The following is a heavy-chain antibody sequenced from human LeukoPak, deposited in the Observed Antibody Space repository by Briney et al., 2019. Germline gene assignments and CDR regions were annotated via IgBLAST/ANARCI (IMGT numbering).Heavy chain of an antibody. CDR3: ARSSGFIPYH. D-gene: IGHD3-10*01. Sequence: TGGSLRLSCIGSGFTFSNFWMNWVRQAPGKGLEWVAIVKQDGSEEYYVDSVKGRFIISRDNAKNSLSLQMNSLRVEDSPVYFCARSSGFIPYHWGQGTLVTVSS. V-gene: IGHV3-7*01. CDR1: GFTFSNFW. J-gene: IGHJ1*01. CDR2: VKQDGSEE.